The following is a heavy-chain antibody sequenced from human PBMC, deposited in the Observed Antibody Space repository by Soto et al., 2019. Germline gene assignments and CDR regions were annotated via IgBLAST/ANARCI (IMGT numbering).Heavy chain of an antibody. CDR3: RRGMGSEPPLGN. CDR1: GVSFSNYY. J-gene: IGHJ4*02. CDR2: INHRGVT. Sequence: QVQLQQWGAGLLKPSETLSLTCAVYGVSFSNYYWVWIRQSPGKGLEWIGEINHRGVTNYKPSLKIRGSIFIGTSRNQFAVRLSSVPVVDSARYFCRRGMGSEPPLGNWGRGTPVAFCS. V-gene: IGHV4-34*01. D-gene: IGHD1-26*01.